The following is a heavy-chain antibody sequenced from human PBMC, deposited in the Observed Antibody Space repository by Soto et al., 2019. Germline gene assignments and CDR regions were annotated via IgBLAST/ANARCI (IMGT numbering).Heavy chain of an antibody. Sequence: GSLRLSCAASGFTFSSYGMHWVRQAPGKGLEWVAVISYDGSNKYYADSVKGRFTISRDNSKNTLYLQMNSLRAEDTAVYYCAKFTPPSEGPKGFDPWGQGTLVTSPQ. CDR2: ISYDGSNK. CDR1: GFTFSSYG. CDR3: AKFTPPSEGPKGFDP. J-gene: IGHJ5*02. V-gene: IGHV3-30*18.